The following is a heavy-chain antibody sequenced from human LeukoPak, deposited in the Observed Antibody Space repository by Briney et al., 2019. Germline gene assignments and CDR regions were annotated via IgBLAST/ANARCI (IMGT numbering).Heavy chain of an antibody. J-gene: IGHJ4*02. CDR2: IYYSGGT. Sequence: SETLSLTCAVSGGSISGSDWWSWVRQPPGKGLEWIGYIYYSGGTDYNPSLKSRVTISVDSSKNQFSLKMSSVTAADTAVYYCARHLFSGGWYHVDSWGQGTLVTVSS. D-gene: IGHD6-19*01. CDR1: GGSISGSDW. V-gene: IGHV4-4*02. CDR3: ARHLFSGGWYHVDS.